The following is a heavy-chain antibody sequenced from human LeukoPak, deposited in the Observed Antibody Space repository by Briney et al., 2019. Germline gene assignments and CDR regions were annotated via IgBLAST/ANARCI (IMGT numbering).Heavy chain of an antibody. CDR2: ISYGGSNK. J-gene: IGHJ4*02. CDR1: GFTFSSYA. V-gene: IGHV3-30*04. CDR3: AKDKWLPMGYYFDY. Sequence: GGSLRLSCAASGFTFSSYAMHWVRQAPGKGLEWVAVISYGGSNKYYADSVKGRFTISRDNSKNTLYLQMNSLRAEDTAVYYCAKDKWLPMGYYFDYWGQGTLVTVSS. D-gene: IGHD3-22*01.